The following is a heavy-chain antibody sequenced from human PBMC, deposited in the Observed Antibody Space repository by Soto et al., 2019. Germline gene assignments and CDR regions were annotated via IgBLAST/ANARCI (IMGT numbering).Heavy chain of an antibody. V-gene: IGHV1-8*01. CDR3: ARGLNCGGDCYSDY. CDR1: GYTFTSYD. Sequence: GASVKVSCKASGYTFTSYDINWVRQATGQGLEWMGWMNPNSGNTGYAQKFQGRVTMTRNTSISTAYMELSSLRSEDTAVYYCARGLNCGGDCYSDYWGQGTLVTVSS. CDR2: MNPNSGNT. J-gene: IGHJ4*02. D-gene: IGHD2-21*01.